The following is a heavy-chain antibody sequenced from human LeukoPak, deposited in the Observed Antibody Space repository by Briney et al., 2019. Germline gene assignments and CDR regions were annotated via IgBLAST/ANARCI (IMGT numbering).Heavy chain of an antibody. CDR2: ISSSGSTI. J-gene: IGHJ4*02. Sequence: GGSLRLSCAASGFTFSDYYMSWIRQAPGKGLEWVSYISSSGSTIYYADSVKGRFTISRDNAKNSLYLQMNSLRAEDTAVYYCARDLDYYDSSGHFDYWGQGTLVTVSS. D-gene: IGHD3-22*01. CDR3: ARDLDYYDSSGHFDY. CDR1: GFTFSDYY. V-gene: IGHV3-11*01.